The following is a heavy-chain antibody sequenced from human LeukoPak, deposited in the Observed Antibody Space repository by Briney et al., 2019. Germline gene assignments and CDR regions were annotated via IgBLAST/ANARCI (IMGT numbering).Heavy chain of an antibody. CDR1: GYTFTSYG. D-gene: IGHD2-2*02. J-gene: IGHJ4*02. V-gene: IGHV1-18*01. CDR3: ARSLYCSSTSCHIFLYY. Sequence: ASVKVSCKASGYTFTSYGISWVRQAPGQGLEWMGWISAYNGNTNYAQKLQGRVTMTTDTSTSTAYMELSSLRSEDTAVYYCARSLYCSSTSCHIFLYYWGQGTLVTVSS. CDR2: ISAYNGNT.